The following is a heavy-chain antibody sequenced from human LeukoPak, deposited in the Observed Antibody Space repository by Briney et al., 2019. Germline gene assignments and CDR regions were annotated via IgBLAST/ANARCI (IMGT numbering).Heavy chain of an antibody. Sequence: GGSLRLSCAASGFTFSSYWMSWVRQAPGKGLEWVANIKQDGSEKYYVDSVKGRFTISRDNAKNSLYLQMNSLRAEDTAVYYCAGCYGDYVHAFDIWGQGTMVTVSS. V-gene: IGHV3-7*01. CDR2: IKQDGSEK. CDR3: AGCYGDYVHAFDI. D-gene: IGHD4-17*01. J-gene: IGHJ3*02. CDR1: GFTFSSYW.